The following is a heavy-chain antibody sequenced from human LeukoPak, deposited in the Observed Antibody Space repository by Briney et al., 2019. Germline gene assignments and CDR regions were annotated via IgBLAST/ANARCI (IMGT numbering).Heavy chain of an antibody. D-gene: IGHD6-19*01. CDR1: RFTFDDYG. CDR3: ARAQSSGWYLGTFDI. CDR2: INWNGGST. V-gene: IGHV3-20*01. Sequence: GGSLRLSCAASRFTFDDYGMSWVRQAPGKGLEWVSGINWNGGSTGYADSVKGRFTISRDNAKNSLYLQMNSLRAEDTALYHCARAQSSGWYLGTFDIWGQGTMVTVSS. J-gene: IGHJ3*02.